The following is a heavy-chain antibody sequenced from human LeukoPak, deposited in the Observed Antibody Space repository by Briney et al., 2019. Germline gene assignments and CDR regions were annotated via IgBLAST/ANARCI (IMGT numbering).Heavy chain of an antibody. D-gene: IGHD3-3*01. V-gene: IGHV4-34*01. J-gene: IGHJ5*02. CDR2: INHSGST. Sequence: SETLSLTCAVYGGSFSGYYWSWIRRPPGKGLEWIGEINHSGSTNYNPSLKSRVTISVDTSKNQFSLKLSSVTAADTAVYYCARRAQYYDFWSGYKEGGWFDPWGQGTLVTVSS. CDR3: ARRAQYYDFWSGYKEGGWFDP. CDR1: GGSFSGYY.